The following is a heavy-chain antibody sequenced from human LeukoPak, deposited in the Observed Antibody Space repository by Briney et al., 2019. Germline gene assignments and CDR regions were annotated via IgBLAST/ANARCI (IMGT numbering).Heavy chain of an antibody. Sequence: SETLSLTCAVYGGSFSGYYWSWIRQPPGKGLEWIGEINHSGNTNYNPSLKSRVTISVDTSENQFSLKLSSVTAADTAVYYCASSYYYDSSGYYSPRIDYWGQGTLVTVSS. D-gene: IGHD3-22*01. V-gene: IGHV4-34*01. J-gene: IGHJ4*02. CDR3: ASSYYYDSSGYYSPRIDY. CDR2: INHSGNT. CDR1: GGSFSGYY.